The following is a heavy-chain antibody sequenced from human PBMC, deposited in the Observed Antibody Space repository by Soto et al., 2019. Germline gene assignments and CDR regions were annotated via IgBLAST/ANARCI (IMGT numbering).Heavy chain of an antibody. CDR1: GGSFSGCY. CDR2: INHSGST. CDR3: ARGRYCSGGSCYAPAHAFDI. D-gene: IGHD2-15*01. Sequence: SETLSLTCAVSGGSFSGCYWSWIRPPPGKGLEWIGEINHSGSTNYNPSLKSRVTISVDTSKNQFSLKLSSVTAADTAVYYCARGRYCSGGSCYAPAHAFDIWGQGTMVTVSS. J-gene: IGHJ3*02. V-gene: IGHV4-34*01.